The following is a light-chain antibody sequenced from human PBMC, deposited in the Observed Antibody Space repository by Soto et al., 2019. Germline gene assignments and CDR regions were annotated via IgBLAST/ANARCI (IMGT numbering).Light chain of an antibody. CDR1: QTISTY. V-gene: IGKV1-39*01. J-gene: IGKJ1*01. CDR2: AAS. Sequence: DIQMTQSPSSLSASVGDRVTITCRASQTISTYLNWYQQKSGKPPKVLISAASSLQSGVPSRFSGSGSGTDFTLTISSMQHEDFATYYCQQSFSTLGWTFGQGTKVDI. CDR3: QQSFSTLGWT.